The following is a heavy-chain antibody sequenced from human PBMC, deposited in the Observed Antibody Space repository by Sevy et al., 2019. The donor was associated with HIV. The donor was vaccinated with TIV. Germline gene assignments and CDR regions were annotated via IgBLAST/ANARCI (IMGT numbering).Heavy chain of an antibody. V-gene: IGHV3-30-3*01. CDR3: ARDEYENGDYRC. J-gene: IGHJ4*02. Sequence: GGSLRLSCAASGFTFSSYAMHWVRQAPGKGLEWVAVISYDGSNKYYADSVKGRFTISRDNSKNTLYLQMNSLRAEDTAVYYCARDEYENGDYRCWGQGTLVTVSS. CDR2: ISYDGSNK. D-gene: IGHD4-17*01. CDR1: GFTFSSYA.